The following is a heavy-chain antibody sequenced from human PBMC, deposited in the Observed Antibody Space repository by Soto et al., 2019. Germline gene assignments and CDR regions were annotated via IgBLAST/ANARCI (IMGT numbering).Heavy chain of an antibody. CDR3: ARSIAARGVEDF. V-gene: IGHV4-34*01. Sequence: LTCAVYGGSFSDYYWSWIRQPPGKGLEWIGEINHSGSTNYSPSLKSRVTISVDTSKNQFSLKLTSVTAADTAVYYCARSIAARGVEDFLGQGTLGTVSS. D-gene: IGHD6-6*01. CDR2: INHSGST. J-gene: IGHJ4*02. CDR1: GGSFSDYY.